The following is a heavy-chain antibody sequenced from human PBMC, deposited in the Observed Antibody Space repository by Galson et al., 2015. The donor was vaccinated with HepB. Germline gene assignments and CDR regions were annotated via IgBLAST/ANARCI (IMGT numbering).Heavy chain of an antibody. CDR2: ISSSSSTI. CDR1: GFTFSSYS. J-gene: IGHJ4*02. V-gene: IGHV3-48*02. D-gene: IGHD3-22*01. CDR3: ARKEDTYYYDSSGYYYFDY. Sequence: SLRLSCAASGFTFSSYSMNWVRQAPGKGLEWVSYISSSSSTIYYADSVKGRFTISRDNAKNSLYLQMNSLRDEDTAVYYCARKEDTYYYDSSGYYYFDYWGQGTLVTVSS.